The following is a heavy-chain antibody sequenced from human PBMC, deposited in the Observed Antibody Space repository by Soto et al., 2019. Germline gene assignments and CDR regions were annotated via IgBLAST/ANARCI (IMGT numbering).Heavy chain of an antibody. Sequence: GGSLRLSCAASGFTFSSYAMHWVRQAPGKGLEWVAVISYDGSNKYYADSVKGRFTISRDNSKNTLYLQMNSLRAEDTAVYYCARDREVYGMDVWGQGTTVTVSS. CDR2: ISYDGSNK. CDR1: GFTFSSYA. V-gene: IGHV3-30-3*01. J-gene: IGHJ6*02. CDR3: ARDREVYGMDV. D-gene: IGHD1-26*01.